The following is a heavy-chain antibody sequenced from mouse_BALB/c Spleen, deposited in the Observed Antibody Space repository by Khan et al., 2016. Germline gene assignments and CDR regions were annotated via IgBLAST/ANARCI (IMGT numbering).Heavy chain of an antibody. J-gene: IGHJ2*01. V-gene: IGHV2-9*02. D-gene: IGHD1-3*01. CDR1: GFSLTSYG. Sequence: QVQLKESGPGLVAPSQSLSITCTASGFSLTSYGVHWVRQPPGKGLEWLGVIWAGGSTTYNSALMSRLSISKDNSKSQAFLIMKSLLTEDTAMYYCARREDIWGQGTTLTVSS. CDR2: IWAGGST. CDR3: ARREDI.